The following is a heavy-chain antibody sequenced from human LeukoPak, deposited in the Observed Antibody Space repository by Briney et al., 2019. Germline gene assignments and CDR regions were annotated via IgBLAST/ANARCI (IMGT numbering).Heavy chain of an antibody. V-gene: IGHV3-7*01. CDR3: ARVRREMKRSLGRTTEYSYYYYMDV. D-gene: IGHD1/OR15-1a*01. Sequence: GGSLRLSCAASGLTFSNYWMSWVRQGPGKGLEWVANIKHDGSEKYYIDSVKGRFTTSRDNAKNSVYLQMNRLRAEDTAVYYCARVRREMKRSLGRTTEYSYYYYMDVWGKGTTVTVSS. J-gene: IGHJ6*03. CDR2: IKHDGSEK. CDR1: GLTFSNYW.